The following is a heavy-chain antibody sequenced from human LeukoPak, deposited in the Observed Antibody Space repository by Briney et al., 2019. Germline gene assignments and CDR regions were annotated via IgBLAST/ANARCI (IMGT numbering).Heavy chain of an antibody. CDR2: IYHSGST. CDR1: GGSINSSNW. CDR3: ARDLKVDTALVPLYYFDY. D-gene: IGHD5-18*01. Sequence: PSGTLSLTCVVSGGSINSSNWWSWVRQPPGKGLEWIGEIYHSGSTNYNPSLKSRVTLSVDKSKNQFSLKLSSVTAADTAVYYCARDLKVDTALVPLYYFDYWGQGTLVTVSS. J-gene: IGHJ4*02. V-gene: IGHV4-4*02.